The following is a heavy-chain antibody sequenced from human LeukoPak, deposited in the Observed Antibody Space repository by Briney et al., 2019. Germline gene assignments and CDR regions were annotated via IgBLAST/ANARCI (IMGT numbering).Heavy chain of an antibody. V-gene: IGHV4-34*01. Sequence: SETLSLTCAVYGGSFSGYYWSWIRQPPGKGLEWIGEINHSGSTNYNPSLKSRVTISVDTSKNHFSLKLSSVTAADTAVYYCARGRLEYCSGGSCYHQFDYWGQGTLVTVSS. CDR1: GGSFSGYY. J-gene: IGHJ4*02. D-gene: IGHD2-15*01. CDR3: ARGRLEYCSGGSCYHQFDY. CDR2: INHSGST.